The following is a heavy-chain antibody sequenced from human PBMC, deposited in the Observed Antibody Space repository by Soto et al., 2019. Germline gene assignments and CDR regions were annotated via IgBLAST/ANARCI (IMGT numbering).Heavy chain of an antibody. CDR3: ASRVYSGSPGPFDY. J-gene: IGHJ4*02. V-gene: IGHV1-69*13. Sequence: ASVKVSCKASGGTFSSYAISWVRQAPGQGLEWMGGIIPIFGTANYAQKFQGRVTITADESTSTAYLELSSLRSEDTAVYYCASRVYSGSPGPFDYWGQGTLVTVSS. CDR2: IIPIFGTA. CDR1: GGTFSSYA. D-gene: IGHD1-26*01.